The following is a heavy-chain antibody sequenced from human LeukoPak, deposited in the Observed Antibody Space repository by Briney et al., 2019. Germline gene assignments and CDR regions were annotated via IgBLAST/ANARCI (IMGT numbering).Heavy chain of an antibody. CDR1: GYSFSRYG. V-gene: IGHV1-69*13. D-gene: IGHD6-13*01. Sequence: SVKVSCKASGYSFSRYGISWVRQIPGQGLEWMGGTIPIFGTANYAQKFQGRVTITADESTSTAYMELSSLRSEDTAVYYCARGPSRVAAAGTFFDYWGQGTLVTVSS. J-gene: IGHJ4*02. CDR2: TIPIFGTA. CDR3: ARGPSRVAAAGTFFDY.